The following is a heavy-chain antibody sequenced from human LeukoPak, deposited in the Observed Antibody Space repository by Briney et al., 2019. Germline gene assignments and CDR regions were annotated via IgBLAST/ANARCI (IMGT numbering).Heavy chain of an antibody. V-gene: IGHV4-34*01. CDR2: VNDSGST. Sequence: SDTLSLTCAVYVGTFSGYYWNWIRQSPGKGLEWIGEVNDSGSTNVNPSLRSRVIISVDTSNNQFSLKLISVTAADTAVYYCARGQGATAPQVGKNWFDPWGQGTLVTVSP. CDR3: ARGQGATAPQVGKNWFDP. D-gene: IGHD1-26*01. J-gene: IGHJ5*02. CDR1: VGTFSGYY.